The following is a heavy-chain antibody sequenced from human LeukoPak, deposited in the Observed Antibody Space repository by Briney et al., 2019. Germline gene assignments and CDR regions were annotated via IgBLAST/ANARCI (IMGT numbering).Heavy chain of an antibody. CDR1: GGTFSSYA. V-gene: IGHV1-69*13. CDR2: IIPIFGTA. CDR3: ARGRMKIFGVVNDYYYYMDV. D-gene: IGHD3-3*01. J-gene: IGHJ6*03. Sequence: GASVEVSCKASGGTFSSYAISWVRQAPGQGLEWMGGIIPIFGTANYAQKFQGRVTITADESTSTAYMELSSLRSEDTAVYYCARGRMKIFGVVNDYYYYMDVWGKGTTVTVSS.